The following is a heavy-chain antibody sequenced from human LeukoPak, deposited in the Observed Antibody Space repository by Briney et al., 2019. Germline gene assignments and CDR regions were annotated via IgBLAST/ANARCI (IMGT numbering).Heavy chain of an antibody. Sequence: PSETLSLTCTVSGASISSYYWSWIRQPPGKGLEWIGYIYYSGSTNYNPSLKRRVTISVDTSKNQFSLKLSSVTAADTAVYYCASGGGYWAFDYWGQGTLVTVSS. CDR2: IYYSGST. D-gene: IGHD1-26*01. CDR1: GASISSYY. J-gene: IGHJ4*02. V-gene: IGHV4-59*08. CDR3: ASGGGYWAFDY.